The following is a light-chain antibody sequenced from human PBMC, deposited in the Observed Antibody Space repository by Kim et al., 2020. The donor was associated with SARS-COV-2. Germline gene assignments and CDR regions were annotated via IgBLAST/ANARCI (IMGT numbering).Light chain of an antibody. J-gene: IGKJ4*01. CDR2: AAS. CDR1: QSVSSN. Sequence: SPGERATLSCRASQSVSSNLAWYQQKPGQAPRLLIYAASTRVTGIPARFSGSGSGTEFTPTIGSLQSEDFAVYYCQQYDNWPPLTFGGGTKVDIK. V-gene: IGKV3-15*01. CDR3: QQYDNWPPLT.